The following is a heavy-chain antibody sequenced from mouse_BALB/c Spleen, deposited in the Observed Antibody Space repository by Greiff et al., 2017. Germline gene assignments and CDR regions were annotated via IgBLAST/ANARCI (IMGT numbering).Heavy chain of an antibody. CDR1: GFTFSSYA. V-gene: IGHV5-6-5*01. Sequence: EVKLVESGGGLVKPGGSLKLSCAASGFTFSSYAMSWVRQTPEKRLEWVASISSGGSTYYPDSVKGRFTISRDNARNILYLQMSSLRSEDTAMYYCARGQEYYGSSYDYWGQGTTLTVSS. CDR2: ISSGGST. D-gene: IGHD1-1*01. J-gene: IGHJ2*01. CDR3: ARGQEYYGSSYDY.